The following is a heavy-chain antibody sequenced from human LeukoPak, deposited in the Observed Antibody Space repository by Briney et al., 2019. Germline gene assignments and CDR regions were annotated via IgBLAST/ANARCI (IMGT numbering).Heavy chain of an antibody. V-gene: IGHV4-34*01. D-gene: IGHD6-6*01. CDR3: ARTSRIAARPSFDY. Sequence: SETLSLTCAVYGGSFSGYYWSWIRQPPGKGLEWIGEINHSGSTNYNPSLKSRVTISVDTSKNQSSLKLSSVTAADTAVYYCARTSRIAARPSFDYWGQGTLVTVSS. J-gene: IGHJ4*02. CDR1: GGSFSGYY. CDR2: INHSGST.